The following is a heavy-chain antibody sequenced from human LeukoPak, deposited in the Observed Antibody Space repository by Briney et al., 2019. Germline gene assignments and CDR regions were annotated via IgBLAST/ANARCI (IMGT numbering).Heavy chain of an antibody. CDR1: GGSISSYY. Sequence: SETLSLTCTVSGGSISSYYWSWIRQPAGKGLEWIGRIYTSGSTKYNPYLKSRATMSVDTSKNQLSLKLSSVIAADTAVYYCARGDYDSTDIWGQGTTVTVSS. CDR3: ARGDYDSTDI. D-gene: IGHD3-22*01. J-gene: IGHJ3*02. CDR2: IYTSGST. V-gene: IGHV4-4*07.